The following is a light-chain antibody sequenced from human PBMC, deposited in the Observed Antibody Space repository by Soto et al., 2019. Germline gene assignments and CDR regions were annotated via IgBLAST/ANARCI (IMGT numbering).Light chain of an antibody. CDR3: QQFKSGPWT. V-gene: IGKV1-5*01. CDR2: DVS. CDR1: QNIERW. J-gene: IGKJ1*01. Sequence: DLQMTQCPSTLSASVGARATTTCRASQNIERWLDWYQQKPGKAPKLLLYDVSSLESGVPSRFRGSGSATEFILTINGLQPDDFATYFCQQFKSGPWTFGQGTKVDIK.